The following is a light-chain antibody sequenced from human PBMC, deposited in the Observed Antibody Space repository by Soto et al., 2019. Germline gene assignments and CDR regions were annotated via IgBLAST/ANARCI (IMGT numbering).Light chain of an antibody. CDR2: AAS. CDR1: QDSRNT. J-gene: IGKJ1*01. Sequence: IQMTQSPSSLSASVGDRVAISCRASQDSRNTLAWYQQKPGEAPKLLIFAASNLQSGVPSRFSGSGSGTEFTLTINGLQPDDFATYYCQQYNTFWTFGQGTKVDIK. CDR3: QQYNTFWT. V-gene: IGKV1-17*01.